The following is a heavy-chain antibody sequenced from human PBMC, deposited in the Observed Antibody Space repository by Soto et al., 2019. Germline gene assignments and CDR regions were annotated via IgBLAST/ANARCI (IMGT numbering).Heavy chain of an antibody. V-gene: IGHV3-23*01. D-gene: IGHD3-3*01. CDR2: ISGSGGST. J-gene: IGHJ6*02. Sequence: GGSLRLYCAAAGFTFSCYAMSWVRQAPGKGLEWVSAISGSGGSTYYADSVKGRFTISRDNSKNTLYLQMNSLRAEDTAVYYCAGVTYYDFWSGYFPPYYYGMDVWGQGTTVTVSS. CDR3: AGVTYYDFWSGYFPPYYYGMDV. CDR1: GFTFSCYA.